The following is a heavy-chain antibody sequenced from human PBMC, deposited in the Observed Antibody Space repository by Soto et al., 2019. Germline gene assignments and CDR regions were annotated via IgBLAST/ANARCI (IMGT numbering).Heavy chain of an antibody. Sequence: ASVKVSCKAPGGTFSSYAISWVRQAPGQGLEWMGGIIPIFGTANYAQKFQGRVTITADESTSTAYMELSSLGSEDTAVYYCARGGIGTIFGVVIIPPDFDYWGQGTLVTVSS. CDR1: GGTFSSYA. CDR3: ARGGIGTIFGVVIIPPDFDY. D-gene: IGHD3-3*01. CDR2: IIPIFGTA. J-gene: IGHJ4*02. V-gene: IGHV1-69*13.